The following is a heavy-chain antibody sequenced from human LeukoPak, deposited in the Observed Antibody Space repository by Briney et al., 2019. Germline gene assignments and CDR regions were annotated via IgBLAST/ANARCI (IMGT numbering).Heavy chain of an antibody. CDR3: ASKTANWYFDL. V-gene: IGHV1-46*01. CDR2: INPSGGST. CDR1: GYTFTGYY. Sequence: ASVKVSCKASGYTFTGYYMHWVRQAPGQGLEWMGIINPSGGSTSYAQKFQGRVTMTRDMSTSTVYMELSSLRPEDTAVYYCASKTANWYFDLWGRGTLVTVSS. J-gene: IGHJ2*01.